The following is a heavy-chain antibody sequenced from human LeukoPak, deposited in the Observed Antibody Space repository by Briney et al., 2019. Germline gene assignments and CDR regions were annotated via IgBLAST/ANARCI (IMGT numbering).Heavy chain of an antibody. D-gene: IGHD3-9*01. Sequence: LRLSCAASGFTFSSYGMHWVRQAPGKGLEGIGEINHSGSTNYNPSLKSRVTISVDTSKNQFSLKLSSVTAADTAVYYCARRYYDISNRSTDGMDVWGKGNTVTVSS. CDR3: ARRYYDISNRSTDGMDV. V-gene: IGHV4-34*01. J-gene: IGHJ6*04. CDR1: GFTFSSYG. CDR2: INHSGST.